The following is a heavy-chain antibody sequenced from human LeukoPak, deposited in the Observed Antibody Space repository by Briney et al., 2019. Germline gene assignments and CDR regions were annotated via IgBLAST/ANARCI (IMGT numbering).Heavy chain of an antibody. CDR2: INHSGST. CDR3: ARKKWIQLWPRSGYYYMDV. V-gene: IGHV4-34*01. Sequence: PGGSLRLSCAASGFTFDDYGMSWIRQPPGKGLEWIGEINHSGSTNYNPSLKSRVTISVDTSKSQFSLRLSSVTAADTAVYYCARKKWIQLWPRSGYYYMDVWGKGTTVTISS. D-gene: IGHD5-18*01. CDR1: GFTFDDYG. J-gene: IGHJ6*03.